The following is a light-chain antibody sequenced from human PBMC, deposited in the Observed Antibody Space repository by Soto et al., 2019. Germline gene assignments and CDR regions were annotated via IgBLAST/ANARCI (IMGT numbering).Light chain of an antibody. J-gene: IGKJ2*01. Sequence: DVVMTQSPFSLPVTLGQPASISCTSSQSLLHGDGNTYMNWFQQRPGQSPRRLIYKVSNRDSGVPARFSGRESGPNFILQISRVEAEDVGVYYCMQGTHWPYTFGQGTKLEIK. CDR2: KVS. CDR1: QSLLHGDGNTY. CDR3: MQGTHWPYT. V-gene: IGKV2-30*02.